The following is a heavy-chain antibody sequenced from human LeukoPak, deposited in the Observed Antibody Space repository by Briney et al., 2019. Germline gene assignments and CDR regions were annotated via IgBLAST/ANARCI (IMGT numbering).Heavy chain of an antibody. Sequence: PGGSLRLSCAASGFTFSSYSMNWVRQAPGKGLEWVSYISISSSTIYYADSVKGRFTIWRESAKNALYLQLNSMRDEDTAVYYCARGRGIQLWFVYWGQGTLVTVSS. J-gene: IGHJ4*02. CDR1: GFTFSSYS. CDR3: ARGRGIQLWFVY. D-gene: IGHD5-18*01. V-gene: IGHV3-48*02. CDR2: ISISSSTI.